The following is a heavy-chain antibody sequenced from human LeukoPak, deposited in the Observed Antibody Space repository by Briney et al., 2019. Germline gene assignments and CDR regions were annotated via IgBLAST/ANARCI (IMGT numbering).Heavy chain of an antibody. D-gene: IGHD4-23*01. V-gene: IGHV4-59*08. CDR3: ARRPTVVKGVLYFDY. CDR1: GGSISSYY. CDR2: IYYSGST. J-gene: IGHJ4*02. Sequence: PSETLSLTCTVSGGSISSYYWSWIRQPPGKGLEWIGYIYYSGSTNYNPSLKSRVTISVDTSKNQFSLKLSSVTAADTAVYYCARRPTVVKGVLYFDYWGQGTLVTVSS.